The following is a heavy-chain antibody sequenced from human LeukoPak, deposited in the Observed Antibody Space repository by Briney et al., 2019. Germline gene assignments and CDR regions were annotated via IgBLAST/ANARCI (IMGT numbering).Heavy chain of an antibody. CDR1: GFTFSIND. CDR3: AREPYDIGSHYSLYLDH. CDR2: ISSSGSTK. J-gene: IGHJ4*02. D-gene: IGHD3-10*01. V-gene: IGHV3-48*03. Sequence: GKSLRLSCEVSGFTFSINDMNWVRQAPGKGLEWISYISSSGSTKDYADSVRGRFTISRDNAKKSLYLQMNSLRAEDTAIYYCAREPYDIGSHYSLYLDHWGQGTLVTVSS.